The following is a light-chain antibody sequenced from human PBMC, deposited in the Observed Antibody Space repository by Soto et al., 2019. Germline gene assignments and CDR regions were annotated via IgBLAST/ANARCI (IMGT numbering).Light chain of an antibody. CDR1: SSDVGSYNL. V-gene: IGLV2-23*01. Sequence: QSALTQPASVSGSPGQSITISCTGTSSDVGSYNLVSWYQQHPGKAPKLMIYEGSKRPSGVSNRFSGSKSGNTASLTISGLQAEDEAGYYCFKVFGGGTKLTVL. CDR3: FKV. CDR2: EGS. J-gene: IGLJ2*01.